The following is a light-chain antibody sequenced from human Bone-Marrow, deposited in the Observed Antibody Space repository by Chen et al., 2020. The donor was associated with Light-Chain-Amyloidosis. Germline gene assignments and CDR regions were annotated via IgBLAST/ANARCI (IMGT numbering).Light chain of an antibody. CDR3: SAWDDSLSAVV. CDR2: RNN. J-gene: IGLJ2*01. CDR1: SSNIGSNY. Sequence: QSVLTQPPSASGTPGQRVTISCYGTSSNIGSNYIYWYQQFPGTAPKLLIYRNNQRPSGVTDRFSGSKSGTSASLAISGLRPEDEADYYCSAWDDSLSAVVFGGGTKLTVL. V-gene: IGLV1-47*01.